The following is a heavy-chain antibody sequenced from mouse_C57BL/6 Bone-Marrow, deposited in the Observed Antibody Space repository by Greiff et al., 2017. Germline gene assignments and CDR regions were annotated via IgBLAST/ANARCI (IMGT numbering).Heavy chain of an antibody. D-gene: IGHD1-3*01. J-gene: IGHJ2*01. CDR1: GFTFSDYG. V-gene: IGHV5-17*01. Sequence: EVKLMESGGGLVKPGGSLKLSCAASGFTFSDYGMHWVRQAPEKGLEWVAYISSGSSTIYSADTVKGRFTISRDNAKNTLFLQMTSLRSEDTAMYYCARQGLTLDWGQGTTLTVSS. CDR2: ISSGSSTI. CDR3: ARQGLTLD.